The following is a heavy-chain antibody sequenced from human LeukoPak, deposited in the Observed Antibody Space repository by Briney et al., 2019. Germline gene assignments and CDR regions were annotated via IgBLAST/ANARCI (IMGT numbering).Heavy chain of an antibody. CDR2: IIPIFGTA. J-gene: IGHJ4*02. CDR1: GGTFSSYA. Sequence: SVKASCKASGGTFSSYAISWVRQAPGQGLEWMGGIIPIFGTANYAQKFQGRVTITTDESTSTAYMELSSLRSEDTAVYYCASGYYYDSSGYLTYFDYWGQGTLVTVSS. V-gene: IGHV1-69*05. CDR3: ASGYYYDSSGYLTYFDY. D-gene: IGHD3-22*01.